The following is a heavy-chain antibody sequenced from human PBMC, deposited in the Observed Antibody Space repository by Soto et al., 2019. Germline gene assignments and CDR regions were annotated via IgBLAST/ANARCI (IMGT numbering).Heavy chain of an antibody. J-gene: IGHJ4*02. CDR3: ARIRGDGYNPFFDY. V-gene: IGHV2-26*01. CDR2: IFSNDEK. CDR1: GFSLSNARMG. D-gene: IGHD5-12*01. Sequence: QVTLKESGPVLVKPTETLTLTCTVSGFSLSNARMGVSWIRQPPGKALEWLAHIFSNDEKSYSTSLKSSLTISKDTSKSQVVLTMTNMDPVDTATYYCARIRGDGYNPFFDYWGQGTLVTVCS.